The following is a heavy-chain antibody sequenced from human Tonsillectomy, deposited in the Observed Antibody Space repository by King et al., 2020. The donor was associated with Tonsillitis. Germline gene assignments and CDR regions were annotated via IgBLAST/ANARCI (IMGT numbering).Heavy chain of an antibody. J-gene: IGHJ3*02. CDR3: AREWEDDAFDI. CDR2: INPKSGCT. D-gene: IGHD1-26*01. Sequence: VQLVESGAEVKKPGASVKVSCKASGYIFSGHYLHLVRQAPGQGLEWMVWINPKSGCTKYAQKYQGRVTMTRDTSTTTAYMELIRLRFDDTAVYYCAREWEDDAFDIWGQGTMVTVSS. V-gene: IGHV1-2*02. CDR1: GYIFSGHY.